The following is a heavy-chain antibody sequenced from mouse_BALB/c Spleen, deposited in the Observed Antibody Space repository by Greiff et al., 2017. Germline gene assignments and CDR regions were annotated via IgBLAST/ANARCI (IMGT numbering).Heavy chain of an antibody. D-gene: IGHD4-1*01. V-gene: IGHV7-3*02. J-gene: IGHJ2*01. CDR1: GFTFTDYY. CDR2: IRNKANGYTT. CDR3: ARIAGHFDY. Sequence: EVQLQESGGGLVQPGGSLRLSCATSGFTFTDYYMSWVRQPPGKALEWLGFIRNKANGYTTEYSASVKGRFTISRDNSQSILYLQMNTLRAEDSATYYCARIAGHFDYWGQGTTLTVSS.